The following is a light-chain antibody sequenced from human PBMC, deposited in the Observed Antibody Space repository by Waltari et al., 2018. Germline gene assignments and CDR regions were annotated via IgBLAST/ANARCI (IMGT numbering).Light chain of an antibody. J-gene: IGKJ4*01. CDR2: GAS. CDR3: QQYGSSPHT. V-gene: IGKV3-20*01. Sequence: EIVLTQSPATLSLSPGERATLSCRASQSVSSSYLAWYQQKPGQAPRLLIYGASNRATGIPDRFSGSGSGTDFTLTISRLEPEDFAVYYCQQYGSSPHTFGQGTKVEIK. CDR1: QSVSSSY.